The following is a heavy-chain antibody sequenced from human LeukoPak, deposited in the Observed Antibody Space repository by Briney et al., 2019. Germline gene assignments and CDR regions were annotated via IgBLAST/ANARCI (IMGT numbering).Heavy chain of an antibody. CDR2: IYYSGST. V-gene: IGHV4-59*01. CDR3: ARGYEPEAVDAFDI. J-gene: IGHJ3*02. CDR1: GDSISSYY. Sequence: SETLSLTCTVSGDSISSYYWSWIRQPPGKGLEWIGYIYYSGSTNYNPSLKSRVTISVDTSKNQFSLKLSSVTAADTAVYYCARGYEPEAVDAFDIWGQGTMVTVSS. D-gene: IGHD3-16*01.